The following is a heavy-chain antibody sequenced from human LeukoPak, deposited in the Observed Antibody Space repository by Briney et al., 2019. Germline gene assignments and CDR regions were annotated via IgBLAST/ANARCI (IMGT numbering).Heavy chain of an antibody. Sequence: SETLSLTCTVSGGSISSYYCSWIRQPPGKGLEWIGYIHDSGITNYNPSLKSRVTMSVDTSKNQFSLKLRSVTPADTAVYYCARDMTRPYFFDYWGQGTLVTVSS. CDR1: GGSISSYY. CDR3: ARDMTRPYFFDY. V-gene: IGHV4-59*01. J-gene: IGHJ4*02. CDR2: IHDSGIT. D-gene: IGHD2-2*01.